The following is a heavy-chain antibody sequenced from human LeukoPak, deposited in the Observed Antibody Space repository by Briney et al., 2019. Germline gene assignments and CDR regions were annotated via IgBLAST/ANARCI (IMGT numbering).Heavy chain of an antibody. CDR1: GFTFSSYA. Sequence: GGSLRLSCAASGFTFSSYAMSWVRQAPGKGLEWVSAISGSGGSTYYADSVKGRFTISRDNAKNSLYLQMNSLRAEDTALYYCARRGTDYYDSRGPMDVWGKGTTVTVSS. CDR2: ISGSGGST. D-gene: IGHD3-22*01. J-gene: IGHJ6*03. V-gene: IGHV3-23*01. CDR3: ARRGTDYYDSRGPMDV.